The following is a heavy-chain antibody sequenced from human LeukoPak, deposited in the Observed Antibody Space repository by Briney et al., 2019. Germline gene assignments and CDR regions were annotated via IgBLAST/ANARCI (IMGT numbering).Heavy chain of an antibody. D-gene: IGHD3-22*01. V-gene: IGHV3-23*01. J-gene: IGHJ4*02. CDR3: ARDHTDSSSGPLDY. CDR2: VSGSGGST. CDR1: GFTFSSYA. Sequence: PGGSLRLSCAASGFTFSSYAMSWVRQAPGKGLEWVSAVSGSGGSTYYADSVKGRFTISRDSAKNSLYLQMNSLRAEDTAVYYCARDHTDSSSGPLDYWGQGTLVTVSS.